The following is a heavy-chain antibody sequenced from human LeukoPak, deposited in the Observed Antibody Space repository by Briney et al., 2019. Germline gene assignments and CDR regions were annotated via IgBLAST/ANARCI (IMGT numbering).Heavy chain of an antibody. D-gene: IGHD1-7*01. J-gene: IGHJ4*02. Sequence: GGSLRLSCAASGFTFSSYSMNWVRQAPGKGLEWVSSISSSSSYIYYADFVKGRFTISRDSSKNTLSLQMNSLRTEDTALYFCASGEEFSYGTKLDYWGQGTLVTVSS. V-gene: IGHV3-21*01. CDR1: GFTFSSYS. CDR2: ISSSSSYI. CDR3: ASGEEFSYGTKLDY.